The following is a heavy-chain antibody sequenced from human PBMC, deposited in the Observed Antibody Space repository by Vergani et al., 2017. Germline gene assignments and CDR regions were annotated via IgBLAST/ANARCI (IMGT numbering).Heavy chain of an antibody. CDR1: GFTFSDFS. CDR3: ARDXTSGGCLDNYGMDV. CDR2: IGSSGPYI. J-gene: IGHJ6*02. Sequence: VQLVESGGGLVKPGGSLRLSCAASGFTFSDFSMSWVRQAPGKGLEWVAFIGSSGPYINYADSVKGRFIISRDNTNNSLFLQLRSLRAEDAAVYYCARDXTSGGCLDNYGMDVWGQGATVTVSS. D-gene: IGHD5-12*01. V-gene: IGHV3-21*06.